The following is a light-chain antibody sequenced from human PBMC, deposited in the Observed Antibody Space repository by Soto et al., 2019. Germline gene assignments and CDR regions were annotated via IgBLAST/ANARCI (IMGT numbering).Light chain of an antibody. J-gene: IGKJ4*01. CDR1: KSSSSY. Sequence: DIQMTQSPSSLSASVGDRVTITCRESKSSSSYLNWYQQKPGKASKLLIYAASSLQSGVPSRFSGSGSGTDFTLTISRLEPEDFAVYYCQQYGSSPPLSFGGGTKVDIK. V-gene: IGKV1-39*01. CDR3: QQYGSSPPLS. CDR2: AAS.